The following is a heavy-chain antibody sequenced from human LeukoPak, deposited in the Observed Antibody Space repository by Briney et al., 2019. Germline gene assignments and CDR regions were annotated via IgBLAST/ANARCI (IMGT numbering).Heavy chain of an antibody. D-gene: IGHD3-16*01. CDR3: ARTPWGNRGIYYMDV. Sequence: SQTLSLTCTVSGGSFNTGDYYWSWIRQPPGKGLGWIGYIYYSGSTYYNPSLKSRVTISVDTSKNQFSLKLSSVTAADTAVYYCARTPWGNRGIYYMDVWGKGTTVTVSS. CDR1: GGSFNTGDYY. V-gene: IGHV4-30-4*08. J-gene: IGHJ6*03. CDR2: IYYSGST.